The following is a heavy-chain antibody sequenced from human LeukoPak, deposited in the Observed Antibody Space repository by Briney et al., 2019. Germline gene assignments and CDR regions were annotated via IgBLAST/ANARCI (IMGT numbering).Heavy chain of an antibody. CDR3: AKDSPKGYYDSSGHPPGY. Sequence: GGSLRLSCAASGFTFSSYWMSWVRQAPGKGLEWVANIKQDGSEKYYVDSVKGRFTISRDNAKNTLYLQMNSLRAEDTAVYYCAKDSPKGYYDSSGHPPGYWGQGTLVTVSS. V-gene: IGHV3-7*03. CDR2: IKQDGSEK. J-gene: IGHJ4*02. D-gene: IGHD3-22*01. CDR1: GFTFSSYW.